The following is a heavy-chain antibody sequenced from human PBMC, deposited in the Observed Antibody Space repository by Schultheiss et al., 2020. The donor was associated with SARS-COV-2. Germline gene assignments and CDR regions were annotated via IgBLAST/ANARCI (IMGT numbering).Heavy chain of an antibody. Sequence: TFGDYAMSWVRQAPGKGLEWIGYIYYSGSTYYNPSLKSRVTISVDTSKNQFSLKLSSVTAADTAVYYCARAQAVTTVYFDYWGQGTLVTVSS. CDR2: IYYSGST. V-gene: IGHV4-30-4*08. CDR3: ARAQAVTTVYFDY. D-gene: IGHD4-17*01. CDR1: TFGDYA. J-gene: IGHJ4*02.